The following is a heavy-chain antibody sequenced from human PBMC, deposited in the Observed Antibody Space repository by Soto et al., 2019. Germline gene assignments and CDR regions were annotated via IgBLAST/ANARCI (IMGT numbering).Heavy chain of an antibody. J-gene: IGHJ4*02. D-gene: IGHD3-10*01. V-gene: IGHV1-69*02. Sequence: QVQLVQSGAEVAKPGSSVTVSCTASGDTFSRFTLSWVRQAPGQGLEWMGRIIPMLGMSNSALKFQGRVTITAYKSTNKVYMHLNSLRSDDTAVYYCATSYGSGSAHIDSWGQGTLVTVSS. CDR3: ATSYGSGSAHIDS. CDR2: IIPMLGMS. CDR1: GDTFSRFT.